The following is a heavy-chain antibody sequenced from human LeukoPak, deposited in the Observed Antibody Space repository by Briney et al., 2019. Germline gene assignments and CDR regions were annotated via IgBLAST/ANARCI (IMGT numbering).Heavy chain of an antibody. V-gene: IGHV3-21*01. D-gene: IGHD1-26*01. CDR3: ARIHYSGSYSLDY. CDR2: ISSSSSYI. J-gene: IGHJ4*02. Sequence: PGGSLRLSCAASGFTFSSYSMNWVRQAPGKGLEWVSSISSSSSYIYYADSVKGRFTISRDNAKNSLYLQMNSLRAEDTAVYYCARIHYSGSYSLDYWGQGTLVTVSS. CDR1: GFTFSSYS.